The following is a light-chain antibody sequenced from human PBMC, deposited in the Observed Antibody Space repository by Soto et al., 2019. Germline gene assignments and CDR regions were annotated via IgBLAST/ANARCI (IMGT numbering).Light chain of an antibody. V-gene: IGKV3-11*01. CDR1: QSVSSY. Sequence: EIVFTQSPVTLSLSPGERATLSCRASQSVSSYLAWYQQKPGQAPRLLIYDASNRATGIPARFSGGGSGTDFTLTIDNLEPEDFAMYYCQRYDSLRTFGQGTKVDIK. CDR3: QRYDSLRT. J-gene: IGKJ1*01. CDR2: DAS.